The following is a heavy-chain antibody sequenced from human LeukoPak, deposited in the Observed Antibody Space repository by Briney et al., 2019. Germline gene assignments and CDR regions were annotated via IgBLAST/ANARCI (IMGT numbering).Heavy chain of an antibody. V-gene: IGHV4-34*01. CDR1: AGSFSGYY. J-gene: IGHJ6*02. CDR3: ARLSRIAAAGAYSYHSMDV. Sequence: SETLSLTCAVYAGSFSGYYWSWIRQPPGKGLEWIGEINHSGSTNYNPSLKSRVTISVDTSKNQFSLKLSSVTAADTAVYYCARLSRIAAAGAYSYHSMDVWGQGTTVTVSS. CDR2: INHSGST. D-gene: IGHD6-13*01.